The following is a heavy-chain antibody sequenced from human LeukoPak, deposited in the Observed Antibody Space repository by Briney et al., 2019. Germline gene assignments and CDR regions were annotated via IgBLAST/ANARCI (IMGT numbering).Heavy chain of an antibody. Sequence: SETLSLXCAVSGYSISSGYYWGWIRQPPGKGLEWIGSIYHSGSTYYNPSLKSRVTISVDTSKNQFSLKLSSVTAADTAVYYCARRYSNYWYFDLWGRGTLVTVSS. CDR1: GYSISSGYY. V-gene: IGHV4-38-2*01. CDR2: IYHSGST. J-gene: IGHJ2*01. D-gene: IGHD4-11*01. CDR3: ARRYSNYWYFDL.